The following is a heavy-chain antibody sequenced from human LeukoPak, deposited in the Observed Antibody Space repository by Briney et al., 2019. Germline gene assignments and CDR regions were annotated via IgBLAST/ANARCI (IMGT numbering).Heavy chain of an antibody. CDR1: GFTFSSYG. V-gene: IGHV3-30*18. D-gene: IGHD2-15*01. J-gene: IGHJ4*02. Sequence: TGRSLRLSCAASGFTFSSYGMHWVRQAPGKGLEWVAVISYDGSNKYYADSVKGRFTISRDNSKNTLYLQMNSLRAEDTAVYYCAKVGPDCSGGSCYSGLDYWGQGTLVTVSS. CDR3: AKVGPDCSGGSCYSGLDY. CDR2: ISYDGSNK.